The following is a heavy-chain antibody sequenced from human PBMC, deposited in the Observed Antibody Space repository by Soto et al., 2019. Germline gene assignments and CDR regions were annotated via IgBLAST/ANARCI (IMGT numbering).Heavy chain of an antibody. V-gene: IGHV1-46*01. CDR2: INPSGDKT. D-gene: IGHD3-16*01. CDR3: ARDESEYDLAWWFDP. CDR1: GYTFTSYD. Sequence: ASVKVSCKASGYTFTSYDINWVRQAPGQGLEWMGVINPSGDKTSYARRFQGRLTLTTDTSTSTVYMELSSLRSDDTAIYYCARDESEYDLAWWFDPWGQGTLVTVSS. J-gene: IGHJ5*02.